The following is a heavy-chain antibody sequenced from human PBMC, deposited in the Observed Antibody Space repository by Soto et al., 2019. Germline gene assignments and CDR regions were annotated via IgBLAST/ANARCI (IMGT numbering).Heavy chain of an antibody. CDR1: GGTFSSYA. J-gene: IGHJ4*02. CDR2: IIPIFGTA. V-gene: IGHV1-69*01. Sequence: QVQLVQSGAEVKKPGSSVKVSCKASGGTFSSYAISWVRQAPGQGLEWMGGIIPIFGTANYAQKFQGRVTSTVDETTSTAFMELSSLRSEDTAVYYCARQGGGGAQLGDCGLWGQGTLVTVSS. CDR3: ARQGGGGAQLGDCGL. D-gene: IGHD2-21*01.